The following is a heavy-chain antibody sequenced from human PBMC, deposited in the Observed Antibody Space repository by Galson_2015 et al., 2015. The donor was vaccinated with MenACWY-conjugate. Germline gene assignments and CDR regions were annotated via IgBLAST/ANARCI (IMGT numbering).Heavy chain of an antibody. CDR2: INQDGSEK. D-gene: IGHD5-24*01. V-gene: IGHV3-7*03. CDR1: GFTFSSNW. Sequence: SLRLSCAASGFTFSSNWMSWVRQAPGKGLEWVANINQDGSEKYYVDSMKGRFTISRDDAKNSLYLQMNSLRAEDTAVYYCARLPAGSEIRYCYGMDVWGQGTTVTVSS. CDR3: ARLPAGSEIRYCYGMDV. J-gene: IGHJ6*02.